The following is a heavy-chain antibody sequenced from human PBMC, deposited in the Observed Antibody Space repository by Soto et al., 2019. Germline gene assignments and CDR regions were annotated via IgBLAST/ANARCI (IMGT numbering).Heavy chain of an antibody. D-gene: IGHD3-22*01. CDR2: INPNSGGT. Sequence: ASVKVSFKASGYTFTGYYMHWVRQAPGQGLEWMGWINPNSGGTNYAQKFQGRVTMTRDTSISTAYMELSRLRSDDTAVYYCARAYDSSGYYLYYYYYYGMDVWGQGTTVTVSS. CDR1: GYTFTGYY. J-gene: IGHJ6*02. CDR3: ARAYDSSGYYLYYYYYYGMDV. V-gene: IGHV1-2*02.